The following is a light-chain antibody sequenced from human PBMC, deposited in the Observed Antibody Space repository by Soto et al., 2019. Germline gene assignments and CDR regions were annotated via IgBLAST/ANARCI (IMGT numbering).Light chain of an antibody. J-gene: IGKJ5*01. Sequence: IVLTLSPATLSLSTEERATLSCRASQSVTSYLAWYQQKPGQAPRLLIYDVSNRASGIPARFSGSGSETDFTLTISRLEPEDFAVYYCKQYGSSPPIPFGQVTRPAIK. CDR1: QSVTSY. CDR3: KQYGSSPPIP. CDR2: DVS. V-gene: IGKV3-20*01.